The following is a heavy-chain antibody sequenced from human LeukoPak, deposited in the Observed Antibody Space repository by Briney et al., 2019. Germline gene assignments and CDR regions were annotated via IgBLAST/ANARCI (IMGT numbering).Heavy chain of an antibody. CDR2: ISGSGGST. J-gene: IGHJ5*02. CDR1: GFTFSSYA. CDR3: AKEGLVGFDP. V-gene: IGHV3-23*01. D-gene: IGHD6-6*01. Sequence: PGGSLRLXCAASGFTFSSYAMSWVRLAPGKELEWVSAISGSGGSTYYADSVKGRFTISRDNSKNTLYLQMNSLRAEDTAVYYCAKEGLVGFDPWGQGTLVTVSS.